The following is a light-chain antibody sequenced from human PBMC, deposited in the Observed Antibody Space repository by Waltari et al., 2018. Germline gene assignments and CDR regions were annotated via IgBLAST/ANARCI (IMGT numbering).Light chain of an antibody. CDR1: QSVSSY. CDR2: DAS. J-gene: IGKJ4*01. CDR3: QQFDSHPLT. Sequence: EIVLTQSPATLSLSPGERATLSCRASQSVSSYLAWYQQKPGQAPRLPIYDASNRATGIPARFSGSGSGTDFTLTISSLEPEDFAVYYCQQFDSHPLTFGGGTKVEI. V-gene: IGKV3-11*01.